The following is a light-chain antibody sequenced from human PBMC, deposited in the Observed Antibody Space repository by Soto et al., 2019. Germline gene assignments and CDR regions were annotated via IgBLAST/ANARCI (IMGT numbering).Light chain of an antibody. V-gene: IGKV3-20*01. CDR2: GAS. CDR3: QQYGGSPLYT. J-gene: IGKJ2*01. CDR1: QSVRTNS. Sequence: EIVLTQSPGTLSLSPGERATLSCRASQSVRTNSLAWYHQKPGQAPRLLIYGASSRATGIPDRFSGSGSGTDFTLTIARLEPEDFAVYYCQQYGGSPLYTFGQGTNLEIK.